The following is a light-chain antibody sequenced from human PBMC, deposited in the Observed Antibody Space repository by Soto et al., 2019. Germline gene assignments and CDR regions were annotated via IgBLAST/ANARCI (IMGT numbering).Light chain of an antibody. CDR2: GAS. CDR3: QQYNNWPPVIT. Sequence: EIVMTQSPATLSVSPGERATLSCRASQSVSTNLAWYQQKPGQAPRLLMYGASTRATGIPARFSGSGSETEFTLTISILQSEDFAVYYCQQYNNWPPVITFGQGTRLEIK. V-gene: IGKV3-15*01. CDR1: QSVSTN. J-gene: IGKJ5*01.